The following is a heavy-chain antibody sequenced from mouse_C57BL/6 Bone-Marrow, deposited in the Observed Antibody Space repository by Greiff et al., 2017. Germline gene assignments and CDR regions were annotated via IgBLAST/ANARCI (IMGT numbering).Heavy chain of an antibody. Sequence: QVTLKVSGPGILQPSQTLSLTCSFSGFSLSTSGMGVGWIRQPSGKGLEWLVHIWWDDDKYYKPALKSRLTISKDTSKHQVFLKIANVDTADTATYYCARWTYYYDSGRFDYWGQGTTLTVSS. D-gene: IGHD1-1*01. CDR1: GFSLSTSGMG. CDR3: ARWTYYYDSGRFDY. CDR2: IWWDDDK. J-gene: IGHJ2*01. V-gene: IGHV8-8*01.